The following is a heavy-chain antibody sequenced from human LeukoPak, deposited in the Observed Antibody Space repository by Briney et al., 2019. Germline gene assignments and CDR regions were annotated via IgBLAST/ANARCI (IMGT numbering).Heavy chain of an antibody. J-gene: IGHJ3*02. D-gene: IGHD2-2*01. CDR1: GGSISSSSYY. V-gene: IGHV4-39*07. CDR3: ARGTHCSSTSCSDAFDI. Sequence: SETLSLTCTVSGGSISSSSYYWGWIRQPPGKGLEWIGSIYYSGSTYYNQSLKSRVTISVDTSKNQFSLKLSSVTAADTAVYYCARGTHCSSTSCSDAFDIWGQGTMVTVSS. CDR2: IYYSGST.